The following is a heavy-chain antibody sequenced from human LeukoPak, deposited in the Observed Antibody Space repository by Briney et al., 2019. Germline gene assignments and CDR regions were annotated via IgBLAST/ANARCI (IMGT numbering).Heavy chain of an antibody. V-gene: IGHV3-13*04. J-gene: IGHJ4*02. CDR3: ARASRYFDWLISD. Sequence: GGSLRLSCAASGFTFSSYDMHWVRQATGKGLEWVSAIGTAGDTYYPGSVKCRFTISSENAKNSLYLQMNSLRAADTAVYYCARASRYFDWLISDWGQGTLVTVSS. D-gene: IGHD3-9*01. CDR1: GFTFSSYD. CDR2: IGTAGDT.